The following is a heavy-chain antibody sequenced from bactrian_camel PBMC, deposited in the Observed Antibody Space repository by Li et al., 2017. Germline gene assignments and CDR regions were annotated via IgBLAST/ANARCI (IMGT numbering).Heavy chain of an antibody. CDR1: EFSSDCG. CDR3: AADGVGTPIPCNA. D-gene: IGHD1*01. CDR2: IGTDDST. V-gene: IGHV3S55*01. J-gene: IGHJ4*01. Sequence: VQLVESGGRTVQAGESLRFSCSYPEFSSDCGVGWHRQASGHQREWLSSIGTDDSTKYAEPFKGRFAISRDSAKDTLYLQMNSLKTEDTAVYYCAADGVGTPIPCNARGQGTQVTVS.